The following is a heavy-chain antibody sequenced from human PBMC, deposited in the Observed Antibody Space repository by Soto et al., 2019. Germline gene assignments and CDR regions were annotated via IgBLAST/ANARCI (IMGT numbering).Heavy chain of an antibody. CDR2: INANNGDT. Sequence: QVQLVQSGPELKKPGASVKVSCKASGYTFTSYGISWVRQAPVQGLEWMGRINANNGDTDYRQKFQGRITMTADASTDTVYMDLRNLTTDDTGVYYCSRFGAYGSHWGQGTQITVSS. CDR1: GYTFTSYG. D-gene: IGHD1-26*01. CDR3: SRFGAYGSH. J-gene: IGHJ4*02. V-gene: IGHV1-18*04.